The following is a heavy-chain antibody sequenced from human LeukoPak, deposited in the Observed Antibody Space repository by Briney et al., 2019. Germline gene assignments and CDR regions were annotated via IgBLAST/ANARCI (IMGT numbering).Heavy chain of an antibody. Sequence: GGPLRLSCAASGFTFRGVSMNWVGQAPGKGLEWVSSISSGSRYIYYAESVKGRFTIARDNAKNSLYLQMNSLRAEDTAVYDCARPPFEYSSSSGWFDPWGQGTLVTVSS. CDR2: ISSGSRYI. CDR3: ARPPFEYSSSSGWFDP. J-gene: IGHJ5*02. CDR1: GFTFRGVS. D-gene: IGHD6-6*01. V-gene: IGHV3-21*01.